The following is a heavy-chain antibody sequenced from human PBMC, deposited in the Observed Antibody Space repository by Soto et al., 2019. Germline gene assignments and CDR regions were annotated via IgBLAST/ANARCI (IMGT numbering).Heavy chain of an antibody. V-gene: IGHV4-59*01. D-gene: IGHD3-16*01. CDR3: ARVGRGRYYFDY. J-gene: IGHJ4*02. CDR2: IYYSGST. CDR1: GGSISSYY. Sequence: SETLSLTCTVSGGSISSYYWSWIRQPPGKGLEWIGYIYYSGSTNYNPSLKSRVTISVDTSKNQFSLKLGSVTAADTAVYYCARVGRGRYYFDYWGQGTLVTVSS.